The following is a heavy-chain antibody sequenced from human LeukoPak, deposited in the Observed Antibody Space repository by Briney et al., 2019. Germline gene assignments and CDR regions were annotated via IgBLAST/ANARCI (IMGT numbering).Heavy chain of an antibody. J-gene: IGHJ4*02. CDR1: GFTFSSYS. Sequence: NPGGSLRLSCAASGFTFSSYSMNWVRQAPGKGLELVSSISSSSSYIYYADSVKGRFTISRDNAKNSLYLQMNSLRAEDTAVYYCAREATLIAVAQPGWYLDYWGQGTLVTVSS. CDR2: ISSSSSYI. D-gene: IGHD6-19*01. V-gene: IGHV3-21*01. CDR3: AREATLIAVAQPGWYLDY.